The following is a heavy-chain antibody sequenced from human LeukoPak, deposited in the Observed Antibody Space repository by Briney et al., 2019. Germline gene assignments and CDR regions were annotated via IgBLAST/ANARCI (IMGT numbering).Heavy chain of an antibody. V-gene: IGHV1-18*01. CDR1: GYTFTSYG. J-gene: IGHJ6*02. Sequence: ASVKVSCKSSGYTFTSYGISWVRQAPGQGLEWMGWSSAYNGNTNNAQKLQGRVTMTTDTSTSTAYMELRSLRSDDTAVYYCARFVRHPYYDSSGYLKPYYYGMDVWGQGTTVTASS. D-gene: IGHD3-22*01. CDR2: SSAYNGNT. CDR3: ARFVRHPYYDSSGYLKPYYYGMDV.